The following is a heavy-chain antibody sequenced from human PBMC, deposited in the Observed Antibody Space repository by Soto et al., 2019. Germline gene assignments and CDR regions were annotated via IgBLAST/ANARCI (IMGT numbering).Heavy chain of an antibody. D-gene: IGHD2-21*02. CDR2: MYNTGST. V-gene: IGHV4-59*01. CDR3: ARDLWGYCGTDCYPLDV. Sequence: QVQLQESGPGLVKPSETLSLTCTVSGGSISSYYWSWIRQPPGKGLEWIGYMYNTGSTVYNPSLKSRVTISVDTSKNLFSLKLNALTAADTAVYYCARDLWGYCGTDCYPLDVWGQGTTVTVSS. CDR1: GGSISSYY. J-gene: IGHJ6*02.